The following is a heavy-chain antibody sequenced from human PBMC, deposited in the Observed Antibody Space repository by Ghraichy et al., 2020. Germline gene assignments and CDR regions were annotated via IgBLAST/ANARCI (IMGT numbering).Heavy chain of an antibody. CDR3: ARDQGDGYCSTDTCYGVDY. J-gene: IGHJ4*02. CDR1: GFSISYYE. Sequence: GESLNISCVASGFSISYYEMHWVRQAPGKGLEWVAYISGSSGTRFYADSVKGRFTISRDNAKSSLYLQMNSLTLEDTAIYYCARDQGDGYCSTDTCYGVDYLSLGTLVTVSS. CDR2: ISGSSGTR. D-gene: IGHD2-2*01. V-gene: IGHV3-48*03.